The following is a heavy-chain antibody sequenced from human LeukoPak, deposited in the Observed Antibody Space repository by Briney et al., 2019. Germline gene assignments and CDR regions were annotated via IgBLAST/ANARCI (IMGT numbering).Heavy chain of an antibody. V-gene: IGHV3-74*01. D-gene: IGHD2-2*01. CDR3: AREVEEVPTAMGVYYYYFMDV. CDR2: INPDGRRT. Sequence: PGGSLRLSCAASGFTFSNNWMHWVRQAPGKGLVWVSRINPDGRRTDYADSVKGRFTISRDNAKNTLYLQMNSLRSEDTAVYYCAREVEEVPTAMGVYYYYFMDVWGKGTTATVSS. CDR1: GFTFSNNW. J-gene: IGHJ6*03.